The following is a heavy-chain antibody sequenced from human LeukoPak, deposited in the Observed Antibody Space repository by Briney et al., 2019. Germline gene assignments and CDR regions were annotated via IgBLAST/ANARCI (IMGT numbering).Heavy chain of an antibody. CDR3: AGGHSGSSAKILYYYYMDV. V-gene: IGHV4-4*02. J-gene: IGHJ6*03. D-gene: IGHD1-26*01. CDR2: IYHSGST. CDR1: GGSISSSNW. Sequence: SESLSLTSAVSGGSISSSNWWSWVRQPPGKGLEWIGEIYHSGSTNYNPYLKSRVTISVDKSKNQFSLKLSSVTAADTAIYYCAGGHSGSSAKILYYYYMDVWGKGTTVTVSS.